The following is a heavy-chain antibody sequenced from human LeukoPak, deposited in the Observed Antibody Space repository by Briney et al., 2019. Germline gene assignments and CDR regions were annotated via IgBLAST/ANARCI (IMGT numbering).Heavy chain of an antibody. CDR3: ARDTVGDCSDGSCTGLSDYYYGMDV. Sequence: PGGSLRLSCAASGFXFSSYSINWVRQAPGKGREWVSSISSSSSYIYYADSVKGRSTISRDNAKNSLYLQMNSLRAEDTAVYYCARDTVGDCSDGSCTGLSDYYYGMDVWGQGTTVTVSS. D-gene: IGHD2-15*01. V-gene: IGHV3-21*01. J-gene: IGHJ6*02. CDR1: GFXFSSYS. CDR2: ISSSSSYI.